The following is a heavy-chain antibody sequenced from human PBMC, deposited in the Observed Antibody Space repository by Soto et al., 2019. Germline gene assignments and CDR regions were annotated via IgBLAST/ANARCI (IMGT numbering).Heavy chain of an antibody. V-gene: IGHV1-58*01. CDR2: IVVGSGNT. Sequence: QMQLVQSGPEVKKAGTSVKIACKASGFTFTSSAVQWVRQARGQRLEWIGWIVVGSGNTNYAQKFQERVTITRDMSTSTAYMELSSLRSEDTAVYYCAFEYRSSSGGLDYWSQGTLVTVSS. J-gene: IGHJ4*02. D-gene: IGHD6-6*01. CDR1: GFTFTSSA. CDR3: AFEYRSSSGGLDY.